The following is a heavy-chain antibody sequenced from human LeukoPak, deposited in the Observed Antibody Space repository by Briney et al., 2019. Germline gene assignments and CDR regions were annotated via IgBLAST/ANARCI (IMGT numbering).Heavy chain of an antibody. CDR3: AKDAAYNPFDY. V-gene: IGHV4-59*11. Sequence: PSETLSLTCTVSGGSIGTHYWSWIRQPPGKGLEWIGYIHYSGSTNYNPSLKSRVTISVDTSKNQFSLKLNSVTTADTAVYYCAKDAAYNPFDYWSQGTLVTVSS. CDR1: GGSIGTHY. D-gene: IGHD5-24*01. CDR2: IHYSGST. J-gene: IGHJ4*02.